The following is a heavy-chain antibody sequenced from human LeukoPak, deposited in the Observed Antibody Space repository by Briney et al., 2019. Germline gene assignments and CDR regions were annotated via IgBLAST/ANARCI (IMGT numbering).Heavy chain of an antibody. D-gene: IGHD3-16*01. Sequence: SETLSPTCAVYGGSFSGYYRSWIRQPPGKGLEWIGEINHSGSTNYNPSLKSRVTISVDTSKNQFSLKLSSVTAADTAVYYCARGLTLGGDDYWGQGTLVTVSS. CDR2: INHSGST. J-gene: IGHJ4*02. CDR1: GGSFSGYY. CDR3: ARGLTLGGDDY. V-gene: IGHV4-34*01.